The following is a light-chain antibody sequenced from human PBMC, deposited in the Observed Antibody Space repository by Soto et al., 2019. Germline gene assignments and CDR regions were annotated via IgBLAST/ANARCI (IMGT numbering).Light chain of an antibody. CDR3: QSYDSRLSIWV. V-gene: IGLV1-40*01. J-gene: IGLJ3*02. CDR2: GNN. CDR1: PSNIGAGYA. Sequence: QYVLTQPPSVSGAPRKRVIISCTGSPSNIGAGYAVHWYRRLPGTAPKLLISGNNNRPSRVPDRFSGSKSGTSASLAIAGLQAEDVADYYCQSYDSRLSIWVFGGGTKVTVL.